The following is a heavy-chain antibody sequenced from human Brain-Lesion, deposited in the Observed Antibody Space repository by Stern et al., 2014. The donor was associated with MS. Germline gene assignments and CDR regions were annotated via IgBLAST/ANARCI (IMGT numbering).Heavy chain of an antibody. D-gene: IGHD6-13*01. Sequence: VQLVESGAEVKKPGASVKVSCKVSGYTLTELSMHWVRQAPGKGLEWMGSFDPEDGETIYAQKFQGRVTMTEDTSTDTAYMELSSLRSEDTAVYYCATGDFRQQLVPGPYYFYGMDVRGQGTTVTVSS. CDR2: FDPEDGET. V-gene: IGHV1-24*01. J-gene: IGHJ6*02. CDR1: GYTLTELS. CDR3: ATGDFRQQLVPGPYYFYGMDV.